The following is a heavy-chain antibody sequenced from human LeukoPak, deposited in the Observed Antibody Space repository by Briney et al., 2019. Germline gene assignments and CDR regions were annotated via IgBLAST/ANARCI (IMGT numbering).Heavy chain of an antibody. CDR3: ARVGSSYYYGSGSSYYFDY. J-gene: IGHJ4*02. D-gene: IGHD3-10*01. CDR2: IYYSGST. Sequence: SETLSLTCTVSRGSISSYYWSWIRQPPGKGLEWIGYIYYSGSTYYNPSLKSRVTISVDTSKNQFSLKLSSVTAADTAVYYCARVGSSYYYGSGSSYYFDYWGQGTLVTVSS. CDR1: RGSISSYY. V-gene: IGHV4-59*12.